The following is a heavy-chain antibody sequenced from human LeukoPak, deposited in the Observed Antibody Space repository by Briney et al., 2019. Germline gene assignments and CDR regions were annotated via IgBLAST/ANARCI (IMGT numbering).Heavy chain of an antibody. CDR3: AKGYSGYDFTDY. D-gene: IGHD5-12*01. V-gene: IGHV3-9*01. CDR1: GFTFDDFA. J-gene: IGHJ4*02. Sequence: GRSLRLSCAASGFTFDDFAMHWVRQAPGKGLDWVSGISWNSGGIDYADSVKGRFTISRDNAKNSLYLQMNSLRAEDTALYYCAKGYSGYDFTDYWGQGTLVTVSS. CDR2: ISWNSGGI.